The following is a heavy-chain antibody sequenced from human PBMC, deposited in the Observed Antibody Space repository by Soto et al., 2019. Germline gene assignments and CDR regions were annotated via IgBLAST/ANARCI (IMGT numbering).Heavy chain of an antibody. V-gene: IGHV1-46*01. CDR1: GYTFTIYY. CDR2: INPSGGST. D-gene: IGHD3-22*01. Sequence: SVKGSCEASGYTFTIYYMHWVRQAPVQGLEWMGIINPSGGSTSYAQKFQGRVTMTRDTSTSTVYMELSSLRSEDTAVYYCARADYYDSSGYYSRAVYYFDYWGQGTLVTVSS. J-gene: IGHJ4*02. CDR3: ARADYYDSSGYYSRAVYYFDY.